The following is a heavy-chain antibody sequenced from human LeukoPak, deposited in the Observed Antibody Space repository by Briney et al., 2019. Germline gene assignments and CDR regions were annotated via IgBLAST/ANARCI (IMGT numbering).Heavy chain of an antibody. CDR1: GGTFSSYA. V-gene: IGHV1-69*01. J-gene: IGHJ4*02. Sequence: SVKVSCKASGGTFSSYAISWVRQAPGQGLEWMGGIIPIFGTANYAQKFQGRVTITADESTSTAYMELRSPRSDDTAVYYCARGASGSPRGDFDYWGQGTLVTVSS. CDR3: ARGASGSPRGDFDY. D-gene: IGHD1-26*01. CDR2: IIPIFGTA.